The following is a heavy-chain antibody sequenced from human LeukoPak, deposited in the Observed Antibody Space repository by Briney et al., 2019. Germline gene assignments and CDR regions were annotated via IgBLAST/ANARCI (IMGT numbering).Heavy chain of an antibody. CDR1: GFTFSSYW. CDR3: AELGITMIGGV. V-gene: IGHV3-23*01. Sequence: GGSLRLSCAASGFTFSSYWMHWVRQAPGKGLVWVSAISGSGGSTYYADSVKGRFTISRDKSKNTLYLQINSLRAEDTAVYYCAELGITMIGGVWGKGATVTISS. CDR2: ISGSGGST. D-gene: IGHD3-10*02. J-gene: IGHJ6*04.